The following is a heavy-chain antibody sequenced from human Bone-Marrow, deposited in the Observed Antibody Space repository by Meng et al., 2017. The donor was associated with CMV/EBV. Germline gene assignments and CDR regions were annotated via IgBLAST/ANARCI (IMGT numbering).Heavy chain of an antibody. CDR3: ARGGATQVRTYGMDV. CDR1: GFTFTSFG. V-gene: IGHV3-33*05. Sequence: GESLKISCAASGFTFTSFGMHWVRQVPGKGPEWVAVISYDGSKKYYADSVKGRITISRDNDEKSLFLQMSSLRAEDTGVYFCARGGATQVRTYGMDVWGQGTTVTVSS. D-gene: IGHD5-24*01. CDR2: ISYDGSKK. J-gene: IGHJ6*02.